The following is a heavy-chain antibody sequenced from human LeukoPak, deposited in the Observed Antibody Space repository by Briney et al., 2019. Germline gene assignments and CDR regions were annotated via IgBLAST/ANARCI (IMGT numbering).Heavy chain of an antibody. D-gene: IGHD3-10*01. V-gene: IGHV4-31*03. CDR2: IYYSGST. Sequence: PSETLSLTCTASGGSISSGGYYWSWIRQHPRKGLEWIGYIYYSGSTYYNPSLKSRVTISVDTSKNQFSLKLSSVTAADTAVYYCAREARDYGSGSYYNEGGAFDIWGQGTMVTVSS. CDR1: GGSISSGGYY. CDR3: AREARDYGSGSYYNEGGAFDI. J-gene: IGHJ3*02.